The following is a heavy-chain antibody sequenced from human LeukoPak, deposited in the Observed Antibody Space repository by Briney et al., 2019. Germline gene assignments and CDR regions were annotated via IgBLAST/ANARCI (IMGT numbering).Heavy chain of an antibody. CDR3: ARVHPLYYDSPYDAFDI. Sequence: GSLRLSCAASGFTFSSYSMNWVRQAPGKGLEWVSSISSSSSYIYYADSVKGRFTISRDDAKNSLYLQMNSLRAEDTAVYYCARVHPLYYDSPYDAFDIWGQGTMVTVSS. J-gene: IGHJ3*02. CDR2: ISSSSSYI. D-gene: IGHD3-22*01. CDR1: GFTFSSYS. V-gene: IGHV3-21*01.